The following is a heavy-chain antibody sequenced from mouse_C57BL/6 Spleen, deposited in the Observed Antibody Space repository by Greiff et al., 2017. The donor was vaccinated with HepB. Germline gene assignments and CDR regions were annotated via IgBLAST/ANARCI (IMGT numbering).Heavy chain of an antibody. J-gene: IGHJ4*01. CDR3: ARDLTGYAMDY. CDR2: ISDGGSYT. V-gene: IGHV5-4*01. CDR1: GFTFSSYA. D-gene: IGHD2-13*01. Sequence: EVKVVESGGGLVKPGGSLKLSCAASGFTFSSYAMSWVRQTPEKRLEWVATISDGGSYTYYPDNVKGRFTISRDNAKNNLYLQMSHLKSEDTAMYYCARDLTGYAMDYWGQGTSGTVSS.